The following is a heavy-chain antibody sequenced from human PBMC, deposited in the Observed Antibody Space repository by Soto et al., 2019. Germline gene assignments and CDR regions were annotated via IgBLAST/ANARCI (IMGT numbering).Heavy chain of an antibody. Sequence: PGGSLRLSCAASGFTFSTYAMSWVRQAPGKGLEWVSAISGSGDSTYSADSVRGRFTISRDNSINKLYLQMNNLVNEDTAVYYCAHPRGYGVFDAYDIWGQGTMVTVSS. CDR2: ISGSGDST. D-gene: IGHD4-17*01. CDR3: AHPRGYGVFDAYDI. CDR1: GFTFSTYA. V-gene: IGHV3-23*01. J-gene: IGHJ3*02.